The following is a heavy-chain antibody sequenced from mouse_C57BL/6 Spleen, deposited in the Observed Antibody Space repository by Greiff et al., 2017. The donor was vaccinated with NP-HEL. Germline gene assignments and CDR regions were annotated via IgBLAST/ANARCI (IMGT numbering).Heavy chain of an antibody. Sequence: EVKVVEPGGGLVKPGGSLKLSCAASGFTFSSYTMSWVRQTPGKRLEWVATISGGGGNTYYPDSVKGRFPISRDNAKNTLYLQMSSLRSEDTALYYCARQTGTAPDYWGQGTTLTVSS. CDR1: GFTFSSYT. J-gene: IGHJ2*01. CDR2: ISGGGGNT. D-gene: IGHD4-1*01. V-gene: IGHV5-9*01. CDR3: ARQTGTAPDY.